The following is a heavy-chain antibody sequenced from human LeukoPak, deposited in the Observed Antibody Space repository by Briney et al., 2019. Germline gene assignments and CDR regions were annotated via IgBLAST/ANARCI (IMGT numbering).Heavy chain of an antibody. CDR2: IIPIFGTA. V-gene: IGHV1-69*05. D-gene: IGHD2-2*01. CDR1: GGTFSSYA. Sequence: SVKVSCRASGGTFSSYAISWVRQAPGQGLEWMGRIIPIFGTANYAQKFQGRVTITTDESTSTAYMELSSLRSEDTAVYYCARDYCSSTSCYPVDDYWGQGTLVTVSS. CDR3: ARDYCSSTSCYPVDDY. J-gene: IGHJ4*02.